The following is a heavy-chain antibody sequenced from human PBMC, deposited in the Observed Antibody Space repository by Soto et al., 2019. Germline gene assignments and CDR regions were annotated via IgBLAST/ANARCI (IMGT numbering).Heavy chain of an antibody. CDR3: ARVAIYYDSSGSILTRGAFDI. D-gene: IGHD3-22*01. Sequence: ASVKVSCKASGYTFTSYYMHWVRQAPGQGLEWMGIVNPSGGSTSYAQKFQGRVTMTRDTSTSTVYMELSSLRSEDTAVYYCARVAIYYDSSGSILTRGAFDIWGQGTMVTVSS. J-gene: IGHJ3*02. V-gene: IGHV1-46*01. CDR1: GYTFTSYY. CDR2: VNPSGGST.